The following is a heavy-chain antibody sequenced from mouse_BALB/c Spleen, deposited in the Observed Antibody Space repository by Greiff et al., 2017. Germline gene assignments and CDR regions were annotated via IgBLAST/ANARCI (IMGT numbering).Heavy chain of an antibody. Sequence: VQLQQSGTVLARPGASVKMSCKASGYTFTSYWMHWVKQRPGQGLEWIGAIYPGNSDTSYNQKFKGKAKLTAVTSTSTAYMELSSLTNEDSAVYYCTRSLYGSTWFAYWGQGTLVTVSA. J-gene: IGHJ3*01. V-gene: IGHV1-5*01. CDR2: IYPGNSDT. D-gene: IGHD1-1*01. CDR3: TRSLYGSTWFAY. CDR1: GYTFTSYW.